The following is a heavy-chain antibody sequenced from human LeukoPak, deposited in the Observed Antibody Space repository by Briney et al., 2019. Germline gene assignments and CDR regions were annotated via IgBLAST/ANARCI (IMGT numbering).Heavy chain of an antibody. CDR2: ISGSGGST. V-gene: IGHV3-23*01. CDR1: GFTFSTYA. J-gene: IGHJ4*02. CDR3: ARDPGVDGYNQLDY. D-gene: IGHD5-24*01. Sequence: GSLRLSCAASGFTFSTYAMSWVRQAPGKGLEWVSGISGSGGSTYYADSVKGRFTISRDNSKNTLYLQMNSLRAEDTAVYYCARDPGVDGYNQLDYWGQGTLITVSS.